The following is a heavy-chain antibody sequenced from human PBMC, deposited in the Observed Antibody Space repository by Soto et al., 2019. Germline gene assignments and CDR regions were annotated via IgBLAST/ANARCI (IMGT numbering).Heavy chain of an antibody. CDR3: ARRAGGVSDY. J-gene: IGHJ4*02. CDR2: ISNSGSTI. Sequence: EVQLMESGGGLVQPGGSLRLSCAASGFTFSSYEMNWVRQAPGKGLEWISYISNSGSTIYYADSVKGRFTISRDNAKNSLFLQVNSLRPEDTAVYYCARRAGGVSDYWGQGTLVTVSS. CDR1: GFTFSSYE. V-gene: IGHV3-48*03. D-gene: IGHD3-16*01.